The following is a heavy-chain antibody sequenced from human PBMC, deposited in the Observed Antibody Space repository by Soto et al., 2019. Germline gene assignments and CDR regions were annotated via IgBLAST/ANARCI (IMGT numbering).Heavy chain of an antibody. V-gene: IGHV4-34*01. CDR2: INHSGST. J-gene: IGHJ4*02. CDR1: GGSFSGYY. CDR3: ARDARRYCSSTSCYESLL. Sequence: PSETLSLTCAVYGGSFSGYYWSWIRQPPGKGLEWIGEINHSGSTNYNPSLKSRVTISVDTSKNQFSLKLSSVTAADTAVYYCARDARRYCSSTSCYESLLWGQGTLVTVSS. D-gene: IGHD2-2*01.